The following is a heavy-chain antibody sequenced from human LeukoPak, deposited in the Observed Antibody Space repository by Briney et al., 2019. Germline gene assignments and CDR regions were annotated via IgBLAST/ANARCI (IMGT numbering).Heavy chain of an antibody. D-gene: IGHD1-14*01. CDR2: IKQDGSEK. Sequence: GGSLRLSCAASGFTLSIYRMCWVRQAPGKGLEWLANIKQDGSEKSYVDSVKGRFTISRDNAKNSLYLQMNSLRTDDTAVYYCATSPPGHAFDIWGQGTMVTVSS. V-gene: IGHV3-7*01. J-gene: IGHJ3*02. CDR3: ATSPPGHAFDI. CDR1: GFTLSIYR.